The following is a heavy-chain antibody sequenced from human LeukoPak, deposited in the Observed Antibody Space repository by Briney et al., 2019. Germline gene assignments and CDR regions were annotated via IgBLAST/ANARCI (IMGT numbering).Heavy chain of an antibody. Sequence: GGSLRLSCAASGFTFSSYSMNWVRQAPGKGLERVSSISSSSSYIYYADSVKGRFTISRDNAKNSLYLQMNSLRAEDTAVCYCARVCSGGSCTDAFDIWGQGTMVTVSS. CDR2: ISSSSSYI. D-gene: IGHD2-15*01. V-gene: IGHV3-21*01. CDR3: ARVCSGGSCTDAFDI. J-gene: IGHJ3*02. CDR1: GFTFSSYS.